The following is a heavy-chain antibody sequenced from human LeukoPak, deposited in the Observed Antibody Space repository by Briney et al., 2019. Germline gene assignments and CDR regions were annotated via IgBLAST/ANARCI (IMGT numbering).Heavy chain of an antibody. Sequence: GESLKISCKGSGYSFTSYWIGWVRQMPGKGLEWMGIIYPGDSDTRYSPSFQGQVTISADKSISTAYLQWSSLKASDTAMYYCARRDGYCSSTSCYADYYYGMDVWGQGTTVTVSS. CDR2: IYPGDSDT. D-gene: IGHD2-2*01. J-gene: IGHJ6*02. CDR3: ARRDGYCSSTSCYADYYYGMDV. CDR1: GYSFTSYW. V-gene: IGHV5-51*01.